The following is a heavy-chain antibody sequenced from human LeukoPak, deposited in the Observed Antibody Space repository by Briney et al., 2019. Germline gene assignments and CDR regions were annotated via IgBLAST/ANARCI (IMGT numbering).Heavy chain of an antibody. CDR1: GFTFSSYW. CDR2: IKQDGSEK. V-gene: IGHV3-7*01. J-gene: IGHJ4*02. CDR3: ARDSIVWGYSGYDSPGPVERSLDY. Sequence: PGGSLRLSCAASGFTFSSYWMSWVRQAPGKGLEWVANIKQDGSEKYYVDSVKGRFTISRDNAKNSLYLQMNSLRAEDTAVYYCARDSIVWGYSGYDSPGPVERSLDYWGQGTLVTVSS. D-gene: IGHD5-12*01.